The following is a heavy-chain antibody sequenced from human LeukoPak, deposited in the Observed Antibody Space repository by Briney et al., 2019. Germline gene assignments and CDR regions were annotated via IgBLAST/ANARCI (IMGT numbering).Heavy chain of an antibody. CDR1: GGSFSGYY. CDR2: INHSGST. V-gene: IGHV4-34*01. CDR3: ARGIAAAGILNKYYYYYDGMDV. J-gene: IGHJ6*02. D-gene: IGHD6-13*01. Sequence: PSETLSLTCAVYGGSFSGYYWGWIRQPPGKGLEWNGEINHSGSTNYNPSLKGRVTISVDTSKNQFSLKLSSVTAADTAVYHCARGIAAAGILNKYYYYYDGMDVWGQGTTVTVSS.